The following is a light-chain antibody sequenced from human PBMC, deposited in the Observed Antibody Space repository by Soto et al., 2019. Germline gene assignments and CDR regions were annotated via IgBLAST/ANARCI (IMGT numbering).Light chain of an antibody. CDR1: QSISSW. CDR3: QHYSSYSEA. V-gene: IGKV1-5*01. J-gene: IGKJ1*01. Sequence: DIQMTQSPSTLSASVGDRVTITCRAGQSISSWLACYQQKPGKAPKLLIYDASTLESGVPSRFTGRGSGTEFTLTISALQPDDFATYYCQHYSSYSEAFGQGTKVDIK. CDR2: DAS.